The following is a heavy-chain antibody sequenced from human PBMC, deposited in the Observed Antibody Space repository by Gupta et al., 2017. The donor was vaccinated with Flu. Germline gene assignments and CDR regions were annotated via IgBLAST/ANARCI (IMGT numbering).Heavy chain of an antibody. CDR1: GGSISSYY. CDR3: ARDRDSGWYLDY. CDR2: IYYSGST. D-gene: IGHD6-19*01. Sequence: QVQLQESGPGLVKPSETLSLTCPVSGGSISSYYWSWIRQPPGKGLEWIGYIYYSGSTNDNPSLKSRVTISVDTSKNQFSLKLSSVTAADTAVYYWARDRDSGWYLDYWGQGTLVTVSS. J-gene: IGHJ4*02. V-gene: IGHV4-59*01.